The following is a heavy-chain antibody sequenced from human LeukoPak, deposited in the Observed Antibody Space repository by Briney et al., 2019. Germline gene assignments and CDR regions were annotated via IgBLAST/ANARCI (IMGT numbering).Heavy chain of an antibody. CDR2: IIPILGIA. Sequence: ASVKVSCKASGGTFSSYAISWVRQAPGQGLEWMGRIIPILGIANYAQKFQGRVTITADKSTSTAYMELSSLRSEGTAVYYCARGGDCSGGSCYQTIDYWGQGTLVTVSS. CDR1: GGTFSSYA. D-gene: IGHD2-15*01. CDR3: ARGGDCSGGSCYQTIDY. J-gene: IGHJ4*02. V-gene: IGHV1-69*04.